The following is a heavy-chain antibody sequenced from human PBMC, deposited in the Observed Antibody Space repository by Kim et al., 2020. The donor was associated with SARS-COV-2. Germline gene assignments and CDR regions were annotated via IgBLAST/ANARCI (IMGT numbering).Heavy chain of an antibody. CDR2: IYYSGST. Sequence: SETLSLTCTVSGGSISSYYWSWIRQPPGKGLEWIGYIYYSGSTKYNPSLKSRVTISVDTSKNQFSLKLSSVTAADTAVYYCARDLLDPWGQGTLVTVSS. V-gene: IGHV4-59*01. CDR1: GGSISSYY. CDR3: ARDLLDP. J-gene: IGHJ5*02.